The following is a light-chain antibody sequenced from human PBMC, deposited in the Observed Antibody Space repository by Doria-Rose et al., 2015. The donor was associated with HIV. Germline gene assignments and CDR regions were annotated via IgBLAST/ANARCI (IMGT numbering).Light chain of an antibody. V-gene: IGKV4-1*01. CDR1: QSLLYTSKDY. Sequence: DIRVTQSPESLGMSLGERATLNCKSNQSLLYTSKDYLAWYQQKPVQPPKLVSYWTSTRQSGVPARFSGSGSGTDFTLTISSLEAEDVAVYYCQQYYDTPSFGPGTTVDIK. CDR2: WTS. CDR3: QQYYDTPS. J-gene: IGKJ3*01.